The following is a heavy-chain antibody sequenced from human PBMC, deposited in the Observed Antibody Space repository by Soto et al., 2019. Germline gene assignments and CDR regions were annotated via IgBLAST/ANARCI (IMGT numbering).Heavy chain of an antibody. J-gene: IGHJ4*02. Sequence: LSLTCATSGFTFSSYAMSWVRQAPGKGLEWVSHISSSGTGIYYADSVKGRFTISRDHSKNTLYLQMSSLRGEDTAIYYCARGHGDYDYWGQGTLVTVSS. CDR1: GFTFSSYA. V-gene: IGHV3-23*01. CDR3: ARGHGDYDY. D-gene: IGHD4-17*01. CDR2: ISSSGTGI.